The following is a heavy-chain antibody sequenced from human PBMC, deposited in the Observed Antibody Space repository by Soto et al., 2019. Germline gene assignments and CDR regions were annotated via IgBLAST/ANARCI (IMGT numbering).Heavy chain of an antibody. J-gene: IGHJ3*02. CDR2: ISYDGSNK. CDR3: ARETEAFDI. Sequence: GGSLRLSCAASRFTFSSYAMHWVRQAPGKGLEWVAVISYDGSNKFYADSVKGRFTISRDNSKNTVYLQMNSLRAEDTAVYYCARETEAFDIWGQGTMVTVSS. V-gene: IGHV3-30-3*01. CDR1: RFTFSSYA.